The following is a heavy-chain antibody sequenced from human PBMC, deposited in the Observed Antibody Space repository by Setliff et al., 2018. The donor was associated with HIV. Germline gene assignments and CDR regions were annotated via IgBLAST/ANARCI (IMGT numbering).Heavy chain of an antibody. CDR1: GYTLTELS. Sequence: GASVKVSCKISGYTLTELSIHWVRQAPGKGLEWMANFDPEDGETFYAQKFQGRLTMTEDTSTDTAYMELSRLRSDDTAVYYCARDGDYGEYGAWGQGTLVTVSS. CDR2: FDPEDGET. CDR3: ARDGDYGEYGA. D-gene: IGHD4-17*01. J-gene: IGHJ5*02. V-gene: IGHV1-24*01.